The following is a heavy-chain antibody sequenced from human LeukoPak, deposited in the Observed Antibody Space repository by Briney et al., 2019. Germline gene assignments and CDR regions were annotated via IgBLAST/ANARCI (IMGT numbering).Heavy chain of an antibody. V-gene: IGHV3-30-3*01. J-gene: IGHJ4*02. CDR2: ISYDGSNK. D-gene: IGHD3-22*01. CDR3: ARDGPDDSIDY. CDR1: GFTFSSYA. Sequence: GRSLRLSCAASGFTFSSYAMHCVRQAPGKGLEWVAVISYDGSNKYYADSVKGRFTISRDNSKNTLYLQMNSLRAEDTAVYYCARDGPDDSIDYWGQGTLVTVSS.